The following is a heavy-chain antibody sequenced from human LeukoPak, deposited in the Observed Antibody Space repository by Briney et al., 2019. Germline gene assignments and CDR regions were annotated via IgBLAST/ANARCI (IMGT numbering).Heavy chain of an antibody. CDR2: IYHSGST. D-gene: IGHD6-13*01. J-gene: IGHJ4*02. CDR1: GYSISSGYY. Sequence: SETLSLTCTVSGYSISSGYYWGWIRQPPGKGLEWIGSIYHSGSTYYNPSLKSRVTISVDTSKNQFSLKLSSVTAADTAVYYCARDLAAADYYWGQGTLVTVSS. CDR3: ARDLAAADYY. V-gene: IGHV4-38-2*02.